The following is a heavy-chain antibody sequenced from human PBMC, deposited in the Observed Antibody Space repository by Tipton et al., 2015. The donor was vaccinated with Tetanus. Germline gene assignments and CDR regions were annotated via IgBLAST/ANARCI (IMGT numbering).Heavy chain of an antibody. Sequence: SGFTFSSYGMHWVRQAPGKGLEWVAVIWYDGSNKYYTDSVKGRFTISRDNSKNTLYLQMSSLRAEDTAVYYCARGRLGRDYGMDVWGQGTTVTVSS. V-gene: IGHV3-33*01. CDR2: IWYDGSNK. D-gene: IGHD7-27*01. J-gene: IGHJ6*02. CDR3: ARGRLGRDYGMDV. CDR1: GFTFSSYG.